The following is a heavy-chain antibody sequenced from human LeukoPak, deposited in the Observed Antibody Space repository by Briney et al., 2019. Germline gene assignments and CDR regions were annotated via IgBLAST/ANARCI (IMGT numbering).Heavy chain of an antibody. CDR2: IKQDGSEK. J-gene: IGHJ4*02. D-gene: IGHD6-13*01. Sequence: GGSLRLSCAASGFTFSNLWMSWVRQAPGKGLKWVANIKQDGSEKYYVDSVKGRFTISRDNAQNSLYLQTNSLRAEDTAIYYCATSTAAAGTDWGQGTLVTVPS. V-gene: IGHV3-7*03. CDR1: GFTFSNLW. CDR3: ATSTAAAGTD.